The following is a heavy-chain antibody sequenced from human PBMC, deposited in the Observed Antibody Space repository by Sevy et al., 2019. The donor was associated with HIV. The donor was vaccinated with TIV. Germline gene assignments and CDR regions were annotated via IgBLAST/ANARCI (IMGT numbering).Heavy chain of an antibody. J-gene: IGHJ6*02. CDR2: IWYDGSNK. CDR3: ARDLPALRDYGDYGESGMDV. CDR1: GFTFSSYG. D-gene: IGHD4-17*01. Sequence: GGSLRLSCAASGFTFSSYGMHWVRQAPGKGLEWVAVIWYDGSNKYYADSVKGRFTISRDNSKNTLYLQMNSLRAEDTAVYYCARDLPALRDYGDYGESGMDVWGQGTTVTVSS. V-gene: IGHV3-33*01.